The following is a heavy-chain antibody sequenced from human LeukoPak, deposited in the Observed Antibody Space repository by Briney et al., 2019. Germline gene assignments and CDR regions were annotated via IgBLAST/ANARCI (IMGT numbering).Heavy chain of an antibody. CDR1: GFTFSSYS. D-gene: IGHD1-1*01. Sequence: PGGSLRLSCATSGFTFSSYSMNWVRQAPGKGLEWVSYISSSGSTIYYADSVKGRFTISRDNAKNSLYLQMNSLRAEDTAVYYCARGWNDPRFDYWGQGTLVTVSS. V-gene: IGHV3-48*04. CDR3: ARGWNDPRFDY. J-gene: IGHJ4*02. CDR2: ISSSGSTI.